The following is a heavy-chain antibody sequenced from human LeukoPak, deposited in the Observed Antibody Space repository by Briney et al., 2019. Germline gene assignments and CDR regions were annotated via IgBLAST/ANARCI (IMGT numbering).Heavy chain of an antibody. CDR2: IKQDGSEK. CDR3: ARVGPSYYYYYMDA. Sequence: PGGSLRLSCSASGFTFSSSWRTWVRQAPGKGLEWVANIKQDGSEKYTEASLKGRFTISRDNDKKLVFLQMNSLRVADTAVYYCARVGPSYYYYYMDAWGNGTTVIVSS. J-gene: IGHJ6*03. CDR1: GFTFSSSW. V-gene: IGHV3-7*01.